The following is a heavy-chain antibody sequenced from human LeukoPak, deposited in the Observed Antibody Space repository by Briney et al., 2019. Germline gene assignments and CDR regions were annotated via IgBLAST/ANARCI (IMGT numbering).Heavy chain of an antibody. CDR1: GFTFSSYG. CDR3: AKDRGSRNEILTGRPRASMDFDY. Sequence: PGGSLRLSCVASGFTFSSYGMHWVRQAPGKGLEWVAFIRYDGSNKHYADAVKGRFTISRGNSKNTLYLQINSLRAEDTAMYYCAKDRGSRNEILTGRPRASMDFDYWGQGTLVTVSS. D-gene: IGHD3-9*01. V-gene: IGHV3-30*02. J-gene: IGHJ4*02. CDR2: IRYDGSNK.